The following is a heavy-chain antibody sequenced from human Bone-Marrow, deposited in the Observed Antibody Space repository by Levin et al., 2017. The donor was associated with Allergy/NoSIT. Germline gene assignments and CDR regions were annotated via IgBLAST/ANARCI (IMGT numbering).Heavy chain of an antibody. V-gene: IGHV1-8*01. Sequence: PAASVKVSCKASGYTFTSYDINWVRQATGQGLEWMGWMNPNSGNTGYAQKFQGRVTMTRNTSISTAYMELSSLRSEDTAVYYCARGITIFGVVHTLPFDPWGQGTLVTVSS. CDR2: MNPNSGNT. CDR1: GYTFTSYD. D-gene: IGHD3-3*01. CDR3: ARGITIFGVVHTLPFDP. J-gene: IGHJ5*02.